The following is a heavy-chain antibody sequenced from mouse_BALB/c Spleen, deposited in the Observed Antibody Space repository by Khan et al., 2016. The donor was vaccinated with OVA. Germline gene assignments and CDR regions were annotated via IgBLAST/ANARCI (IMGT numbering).Heavy chain of an antibody. Sequence: EVQLQESGPGLVKPSQSLSLTCSVTGYSITSGYYWNWIRQFPGNKLEWMGYISYDGSNNYNPSLKNRISITRDTSKNQFFLKLNSVTTEDTATYYCAKFLWPYFSYWGQGTTLTVSS. CDR1: GYSITSGYY. J-gene: IGHJ2*01. V-gene: IGHV3-6*02. CDR3: AKFLWPYFSY. D-gene: IGHD1-1*02. CDR2: ISYDGSN.